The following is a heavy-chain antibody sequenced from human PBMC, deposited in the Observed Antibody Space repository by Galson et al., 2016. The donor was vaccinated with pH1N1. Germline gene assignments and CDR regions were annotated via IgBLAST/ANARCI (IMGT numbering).Heavy chain of an antibody. CDR1: GFSLSTSGMC. D-gene: IGHD4-17*01. CDR3: ARMRYGAYSDWFDT. Sequence: PALVKPPQTLTLTCTFSGFSLSTSGMCVSWIRQPPGKALEWLALIDWDDDKYYSTSLKTRLTISKDTSKNQVVLTITNMDPVDTATYYCARMRYGAYSDWFDTWGQGTLVTVSS. V-gene: IGHV2-70*01. J-gene: IGHJ5*02. CDR2: IDWDDDK.